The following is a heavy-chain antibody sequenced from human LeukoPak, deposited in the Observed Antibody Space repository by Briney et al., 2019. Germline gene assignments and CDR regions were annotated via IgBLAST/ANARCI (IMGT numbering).Heavy chain of an antibody. J-gene: IGHJ6*03. Sequence: SETLSLTCTVSGYSISSGYYWGWIRQPPGKGLEWIGSIYHSGSTYYNPSLKSRVTISVDTSKNQFSLKLSSVTAADTAVYYCARTKNGGTYYYYYMDVWGKGTTVTISS. CDR2: IYHSGST. D-gene: IGHD3-16*01. CDR1: GYSISSGYY. V-gene: IGHV4-38-2*02. CDR3: ARTKNGGTYYYYYMDV.